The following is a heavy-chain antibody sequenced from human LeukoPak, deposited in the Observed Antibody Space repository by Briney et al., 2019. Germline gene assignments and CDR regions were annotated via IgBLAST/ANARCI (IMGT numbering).Heavy chain of an antibody. J-gene: IGHJ4*02. D-gene: IGHD2-21*02. CDR2: ITNSGGGT. CDR1: GVTLSSYA. Sequence: PGGSLRLSCAASGVTLSSYAMSWARQAPGKGLEWVSGITNSGGGTFYADSVKGRFTISRDNSKNTLYLQMNNLRAEDTAIYYCAKKGAVTATGYFDYWGQGTLVTVSS. V-gene: IGHV3-23*01. CDR3: AKKGAVTATGYFDY.